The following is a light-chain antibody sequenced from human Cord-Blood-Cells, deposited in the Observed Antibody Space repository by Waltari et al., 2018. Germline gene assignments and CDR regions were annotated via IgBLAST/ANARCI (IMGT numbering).Light chain of an antibody. CDR2: AAS. J-gene: IGKJ2*01. V-gene: IGKV1-39*01. Sequence: DSQMTQSPSSLSASVGARVTITCRASQSISSYLNWYQQKPGKAPKLLIYAASSLQSGVPSRFSGSGSGTDFTLTISSLQPEDFATYYCQQSYSTPRTFGQWTKLEIK. CDR3: QQSYSTPRT. CDR1: QSISSY.